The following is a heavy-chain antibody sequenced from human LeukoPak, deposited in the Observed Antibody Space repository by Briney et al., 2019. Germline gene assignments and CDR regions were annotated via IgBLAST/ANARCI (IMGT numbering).Heavy chain of an antibody. Sequence: GGSLRLSCAASGFTFSSYWMHWVRQAPGKGLVWVSRINSDGSSTSYADSVKGRFTISRDNAKNTLYLQMNSLRAEDTAVYYCARDTDSSGWYAAFDYWGQGTLVTVSS. CDR1: GFTFSSYW. V-gene: IGHV3-74*01. D-gene: IGHD6-19*01. CDR2: INSDGSST. CDR3: ARDTDSSGWYAAFDY. J-gene: IGHJ4*02.